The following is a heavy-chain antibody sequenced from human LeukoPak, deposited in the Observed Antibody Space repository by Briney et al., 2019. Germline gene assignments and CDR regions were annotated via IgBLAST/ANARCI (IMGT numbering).Heavy chain of an antibody. CDR1: GYTFTSYA. Sequence: ASVKVSCKASGYTFTSYAMHWVRQAPGQRLEWMGWINAGNGNTKYSQKFQGRVTITRDTSTSTAYMELRSLRSDDTAVYYCARAGDYDILTGYPIPDYWGQGTLVTVSS. J-gene: IGHJ4*02. D-gene: IGHD3-9*01. CDR3: ARAGDYDILTGYPIPDY. CDR2: INAGNGNT. V-gene: IGHV1-3*01.